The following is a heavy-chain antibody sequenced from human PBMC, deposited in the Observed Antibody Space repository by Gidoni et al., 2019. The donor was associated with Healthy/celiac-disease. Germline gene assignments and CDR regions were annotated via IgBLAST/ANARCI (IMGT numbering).Heavy chain of an antibody. CDR1: GFTFSSYA. J-gene: IGHJ6*02. V-gene: IGHV3-30-3*01. D-gene: IGHD3-10*01. CDR2: ISYDGSNK. Sequence: QVQLVESGGGVVQPGRSLRLSCAASGFTFSSYAMHWVRQAPGKGLEWVAFISYDGSNKYYADSVKGRFTISRDNSKNTLYLQMNSLRAEDTAVYYCARGSPKSPPKAIRITQRGYGMDVWGQGTTVTVSS. CDR3: ARGSPKSPPKAIRITQRGYGMDV.